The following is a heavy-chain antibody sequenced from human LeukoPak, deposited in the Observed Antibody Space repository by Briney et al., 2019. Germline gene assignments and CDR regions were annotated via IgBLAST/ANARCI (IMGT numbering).Heavy chain of an antibody. CDR1: GYTFTGYY. V-gene: IGHV1-2*02. Sequence: GASVKVSCKASGYTFTGYYMHWVRQAPGQGLEWMGWINPSSGGTNYAQKFQGRVTMTRDTSISTAYMELSRLRSDDTAVYYCARVDRGYCSGGSCQDYWGQGTLVTVSS. D-gene: IGHD2-15*01. J-gene: IGHJ4*02. CDR2: INPSSGGT. CDR3: ARVDRGYCSGGSCQDY.